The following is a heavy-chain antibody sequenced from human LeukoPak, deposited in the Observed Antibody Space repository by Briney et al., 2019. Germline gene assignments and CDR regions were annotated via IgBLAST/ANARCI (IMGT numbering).Heavy chain of an antibody. V-gene: IGHV3-74*01. CDR1: GFTFSSYW. D-gene: IGHD3-10*01. Sequence: GGSLRLSCAASGFTFSSYWMDWVRQAPGKGLVWVSRINSDGNSTTYADSVKGRFTISRDNAKNTLYLQMNSLRAEDTAVYYCVREKYYFGSSDYWGQGTLVTVSS. CDR2: INSDGNST. J-gene: IGHJ4*02. CDR3: VREKYYFGSSDY.